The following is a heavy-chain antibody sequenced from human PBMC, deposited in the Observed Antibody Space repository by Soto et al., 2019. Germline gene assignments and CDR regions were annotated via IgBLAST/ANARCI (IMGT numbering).Heavy chain of an antibody. CDR3: ARVHGVGYCSGGSCYGDWFDP. V-gene: IGHV1-69*01. CDR1: GGTFSSYA. Sequence: QVQLVQSGAEVKKPGSSVKVSCKASGGTFSSYAISWVRQAPGQGLEWMGGIIPIFGTANYAQKFQGRVTIPADESTSTAYMELSSLRSEDTAVYYCARVHGVGYCSGGSCYGDWFDPWGQGTLVTVSS. J-gene: IGHJ5*02. D-gene: IGHD2-15*01. CDR2: IIPIFGTA.